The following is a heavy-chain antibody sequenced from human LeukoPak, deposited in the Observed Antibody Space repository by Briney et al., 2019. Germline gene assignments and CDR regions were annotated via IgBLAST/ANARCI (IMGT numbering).Heavy chain of an antibody. CDR1: GYTFTSYG. V-gene: IGHV1-18*01. J-gene: IGHJ5*02. Sequence: AASVKASCKASGYTFTSYGISWVRQAPGQGLEWMGWISAYNGNTNYAQKLQGRVTMTTDTSTSTAYMELRSLRSDDTAVYYCARGAPSSGNNWFDPWGQGTLVTVSS. CDR2: ISAYNGNT. CDR3: ARGAPSSGNNWFDP. D-gene: IGHD3-22*01.